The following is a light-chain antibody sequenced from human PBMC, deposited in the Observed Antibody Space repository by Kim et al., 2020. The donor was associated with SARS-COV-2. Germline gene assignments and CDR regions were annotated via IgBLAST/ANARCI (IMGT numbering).Light chain of an antibody. V-gene: IGKV1-39*01. J-gene: IGKJ2*01. Sequence: SASVGDRVTITCRASQSIGTKVNWYQQKAGKAPKIVIYFASTLERGVPTRFSGSGSGTEFTLAISSLQPEDFATYYCQQSITFPYTFGQGTKLEI. CDR2: FAS. CDR1: QSIGTK. CDR3: QQSITFPYT.